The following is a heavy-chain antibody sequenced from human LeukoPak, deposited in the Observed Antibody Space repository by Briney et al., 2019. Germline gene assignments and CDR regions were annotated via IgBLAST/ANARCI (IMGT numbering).Heavy chain of an antibody. CDR1: GVTFSSYV. CDR2: ISSNGGST. D-gene: IGHD3-16*01. Sequence: GGSLRHSRSASGVTFSSYVMHCVRQAPGKGLEYVSAISSNGGSTYYADSVKGRFTISRDNSKTTLYLQMSSLRAEGTAVYYCVKELYGFDYWSQGTLVTVSS. CDR3: VKELYGFDY. J-gene: IGHJ4*02. V-gene: IGHV3-64D*09.